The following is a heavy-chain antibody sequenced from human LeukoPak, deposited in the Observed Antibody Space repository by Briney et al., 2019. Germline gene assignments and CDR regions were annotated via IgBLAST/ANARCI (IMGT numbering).Heavy chain of an antibody. CDR3: AKDRIAARTLFDY. CDR1: GFTFSSYA. CDR2: ISGSGGST. J-gene: IGHJ4*02. V-gene: IGHV3-23*01. Sequence: GGSLRLSCAAPGFTFSSYAMSWVRQAPGKGLEWVSAISGSGGSTYYADSVKGRFTISRDNSKNTLYLQMNSLRAEDTAVYYCAKDRIAARTLFDYWGQGTLVTVSS. D-gene: IGHD6-6*01.